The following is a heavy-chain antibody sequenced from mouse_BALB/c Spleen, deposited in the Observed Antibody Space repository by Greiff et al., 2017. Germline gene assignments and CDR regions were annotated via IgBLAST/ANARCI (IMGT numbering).Heavy chain of an antibody. D-gene: IGHD1-1*02. J-gene: IGHJ2*01. CDR1: GYTFTSYW. V-gene: IGHV1-7*01. Sequence: VQLQQSGAELAKPGASVKMSCKASGYTFTSYWMHWVKQRPGQGLEWIGYINPSTGYTEYNQKFKDKATLTADKSSSTAYMQLSSLTSEDSAVYYCARGLLCDYWGQGTTLTVSS. CDR3: ARGLLCDY. CDR2: INPSTGYT.